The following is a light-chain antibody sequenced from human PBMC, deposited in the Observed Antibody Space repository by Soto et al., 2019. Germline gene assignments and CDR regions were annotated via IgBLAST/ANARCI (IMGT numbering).Light chain of an antibody. Sequence: DIQMTQSPSSLSASVGDRVTITCRASQDIDHSLAWYQQKSGKVPKLLIYSASTLKSGVPSRFSGSGSGTDFTLTITSLQQEDVATYYCQEHYSAPPVAFGPGTKVDV. CDR2: SAS. CDR3: QEHYSAPPVA. V-gene: IGKV1-27*01. CDR1: QDIDHS. J-gene: IGKJ3*01.